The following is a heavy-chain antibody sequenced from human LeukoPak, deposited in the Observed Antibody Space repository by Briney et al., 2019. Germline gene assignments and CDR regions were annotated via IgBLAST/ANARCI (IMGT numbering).Heavy chain of an antibody. D-gene: IGHD5-18*01. CDR2: IIPIFGTA. CDR3: ARGGDTAMVPTHWYFDL. CDR1: GGTFSSYA. Sequence: LVKVSCKASGGTFSSYAISWVRQAPGQGLEWMGGIIPIFGTANYAQKFQGRVTITADESTSTAYMELSSLRSEDTAVYYCARGGDTAMVPTHWYFDLWGRGTLVTVSS. J-gene: IGHJ2*01. V-gene: IGHV1-69*13.